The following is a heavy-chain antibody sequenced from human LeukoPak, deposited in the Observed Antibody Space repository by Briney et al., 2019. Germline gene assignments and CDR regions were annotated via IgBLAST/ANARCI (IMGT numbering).Heavy chain of an antibody. Sequence: SETLSLTCTVSGVSIRSGTYYWNWIRQPPGKGLEWVAFASHGGNTYSSPSLKSRVTISLDTSKNQFSLTLNSVTAADTAVYYCARLSSSWYYFDYWGQGTLVTVSS. CDR1: GVSIRSGTYY. D-gene: IGHD6-13*01. V-gene: IGHV4-30-2*01. CDR3: ARLSSSWYYFDY. J-gene: IGHJ4*02. CDR2: ASHGGNT.